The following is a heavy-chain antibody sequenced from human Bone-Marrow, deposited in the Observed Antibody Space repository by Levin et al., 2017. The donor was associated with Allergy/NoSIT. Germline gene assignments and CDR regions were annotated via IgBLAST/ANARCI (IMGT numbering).Heavy chain of an antibody. CDR1: GYTFTSYG. CDR3: ARDRFWAATGPGDYFDY. Sequence: ASVKVSCKASGYTFTSYGISWVRQAPGQGLEWMGWISAYNGNTNYAQKLQGRVTMTTDTSTSTAYMELRSLRSDDTAVYYCARDRFWAATGPGDYFDYWGQGTLVTVSS. V-gene: IGHV1-18*01. CDR2: ISAYNGNT. D-gene: IGHD3/OR15-3a*01. J-gene: IGHJ4*02.